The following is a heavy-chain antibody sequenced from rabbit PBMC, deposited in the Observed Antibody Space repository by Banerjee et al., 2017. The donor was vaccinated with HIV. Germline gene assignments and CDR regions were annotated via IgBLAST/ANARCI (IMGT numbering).Heavy chain of an antibody. CDR2: IDPLFGTT. Sequence: QSLEESGGDLVKPGGTLTLTCKASGIDFSSNSMGWFRQAPGKGLEWIGYIDPLFGTTYYANWVKGRFTISSHNAQNTLYLQLNSLTAADTATYFCVRDSLVAGVRVDLWGQGTLVTVS. V-gene: IGHV1S7*01. CDR1: GIDFSSNS. D-gene: IGHD4-1*01. J-gene: IGHJ3*01. CDR3: VRDSLVAGVRVDL.